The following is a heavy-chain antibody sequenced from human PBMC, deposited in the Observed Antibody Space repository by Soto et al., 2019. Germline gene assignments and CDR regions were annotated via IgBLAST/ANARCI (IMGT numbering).Heavy chain of an antibody. CDR2: ISGSGGST. V-gene: IGHV3-23*01. CDR3: AKDSLVRDLGDY. J-gene: IGHJ4*02. D-gene: IGHD3-10*01. Sequence: HPGGSLRLSCAASGFTFSSYAMSWVRQAPGKGLEWVSAISGSGGSTYYADSVKGRFTISRDNSKNTLYLQMNSLRAEDTAVYYCAKDSLVRDLGDYWGQGTLVTVSS. CDR1: GFTFSSYA.